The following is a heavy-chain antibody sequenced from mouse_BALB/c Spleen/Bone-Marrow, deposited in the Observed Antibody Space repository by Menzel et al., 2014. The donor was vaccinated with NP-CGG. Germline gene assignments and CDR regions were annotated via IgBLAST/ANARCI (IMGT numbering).Heavy chain of an antibody. D-gene: IGHD2-14*01. CDR1: GFTFSDYY. CDR2: ISDGGSYT. Sequence: EVQVVESGGDLVKPGGSLKLSRAASGFTFSDYYMYWVRQTPEKRLEWVATISDGGSYTYYPGSVKGRYTISRDNAKNNLYLHMSSLKSEDTAMYYCARDGDYKYAWFAYWGQGTLVTVSA. CDR3: ARDGDYKYAWFAY. J-gene: IGHJ3*01. V-gene: IGHV5-4*02.